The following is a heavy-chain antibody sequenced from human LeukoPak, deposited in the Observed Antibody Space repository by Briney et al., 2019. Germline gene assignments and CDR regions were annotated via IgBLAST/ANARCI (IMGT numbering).Heavy chain of an antibody. J-gene: IGHJ6*02. CDR3: ARAGPQKYYYGSGSFPYGMDV. Sequence: PGGSLRLSCAASGFTFSSYAMHWVRQAPGKGLEYVSAISSNGGSTYYANSVKGRFTISRDNSKNTLYLQMGSLRAEDMAVYYCARAGPQKYYYGSGSFPYGMDVWGQGTTVTVSS. V-gene: IGHV3-64*01. CDR2: ISSNGGST. D-gene: IGHD3-10*01. CDR1: GFTFSSYA.